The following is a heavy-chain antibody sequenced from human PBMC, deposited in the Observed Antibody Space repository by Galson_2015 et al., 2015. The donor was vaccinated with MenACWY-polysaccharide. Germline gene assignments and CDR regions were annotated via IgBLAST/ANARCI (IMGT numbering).Heavy chain of an antibody. J-gene: IGHJ4*02. V-gene: IGHV3-66*02. D-gene: IGHD3-10*01. Sequence: WSLRLSCAASGFTIRSISINWVRRAPGRCLEWISVIHSDDNTYFADSVKGRFTISRDNSKNTLFLQMSSLRAEDTALYYCTRHAWGEHRGQGTLVTVSS. CDR2: IHSDDNT. CDR3: TRHAWGEH. CDR1: GFTIRSIS.